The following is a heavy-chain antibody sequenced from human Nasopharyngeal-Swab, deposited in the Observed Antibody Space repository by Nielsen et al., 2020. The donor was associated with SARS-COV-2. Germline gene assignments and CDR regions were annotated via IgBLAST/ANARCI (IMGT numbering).Heavy chain of an antibody. CDR3: ARDPIVVVVAATGWFDP. D-gene: IGHD2-15*01. J-gene: IGHJ5*02. CDR1: GFTFSSYW. Sequence: GESLKISCAASGFTFSSYWMHWVRKAPGKGLVWVSRINSDGSSTSYADSVKGRFTISRDNAKNTLYLQMNSLRAEDTAVYYCARDPIVVVVAATGWFDPWGQGTLVTVSS. CDR2: INSDGSST. V-gene: IGHV3-74*01.